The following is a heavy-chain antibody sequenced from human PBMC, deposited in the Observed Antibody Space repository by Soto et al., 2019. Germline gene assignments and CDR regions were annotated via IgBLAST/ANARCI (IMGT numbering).Heavy chain of an antibody. CDR1: GFTLRNYA. Sequence: GGSLRLSCAASGFTLRNYAMHWVRQAPGKGLEWVSGISWSGGTIGYADSVKGRFTISRDNAKNSLYLEMNSLRAEDTALYYCAKDKLNSNYEYYFDHWGQGTLVT. CDR3: AKDKLNSNYEYYFDH. D-gene: IGHD4-4*01. J-gene: IGHJ4*02. V-gene: IGHV3-9*01. CDR2: ISWSGGTI.